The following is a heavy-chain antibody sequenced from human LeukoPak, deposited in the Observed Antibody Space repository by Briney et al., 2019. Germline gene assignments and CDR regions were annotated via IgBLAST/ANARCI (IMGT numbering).Heavy chain of an antibody. J-gene: IGHJ4*02. CDR1: GGSISSYY. D-gene: IGHD3-22*01. CDR2: FSYSGST. V-gene: IGHV4-59*01. CDR3: ARAPYYYDSSGYYYGYFDY. Sequence: SETLSLTCTVSGGSISSYYWSWIRQPPGKGLEWIGYFSYSGSTSYNPSLKSRVTISVDTSKNQFSLKLSSVTAADTAVYYCARAPYYYDSSGYYYGYFDYWGQGTLVTVSS.